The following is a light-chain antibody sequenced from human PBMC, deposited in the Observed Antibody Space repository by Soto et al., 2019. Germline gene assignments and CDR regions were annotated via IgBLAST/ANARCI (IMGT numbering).Light chain of an antibody. CDR2: GAS. CDR1: QSVSNNY. Sequence: IVLTQSPGTLSLSPGERDKLYCRASQSVSNNYLAWYQQKPGQAPRLLIHGASSRATGIPDRFSGSGSGTDFTLSISRLEPEDFAVYYCHQRQSWPRTFGQGTKVDIK. J-gene: IGKJ1*01. V-gene: IGKV3-20*01. CDR3: HQRQSWPRT.